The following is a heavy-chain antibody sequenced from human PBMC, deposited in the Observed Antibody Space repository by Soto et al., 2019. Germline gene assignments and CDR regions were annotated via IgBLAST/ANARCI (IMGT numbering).Heavy chain of an antibody. V-gene: IGHV5-51*03. J-gene: IGHJ3*02. CDR3: VRPTYNYDRGTYVDAVSDI. CDR1: GYKFSGYW. CDR2: IVPADSDV. D-gene: IGHD3-16*01. Sequence: EVQLVQSGAVLREPGESLRISCVGSGYKFSGYWIGWVRQMPGEGPEWMGVIVPADSDVRYRPSFQGQVIISADKSINXIXXQWNTVKASDTAMYYCVRPTYNYDRGTYVDAVSDIWGQGTMVTVSS.